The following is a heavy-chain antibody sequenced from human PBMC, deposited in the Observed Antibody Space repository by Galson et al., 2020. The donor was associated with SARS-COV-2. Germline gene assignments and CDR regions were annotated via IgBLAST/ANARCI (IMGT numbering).Heavy chain of an antibody. Sequence: ASVKVSCKASGYTFTGYYMHWVRQAPGQGLEWMGWINPNSGGTNYAQKFQGRVTMTRDTSISTAYMELSRLRSDDTAVYYCARDRGYGYAFDIWGQGTMVTVSS. J-gene: IGHJ3*02. CDR2: INPNSGGT. CDR3: ARDRGYGYAFDI. V-gene: IGHV1-2*02. D-gene: IGHD5-18*01. CDR1: GYTFTGYY.